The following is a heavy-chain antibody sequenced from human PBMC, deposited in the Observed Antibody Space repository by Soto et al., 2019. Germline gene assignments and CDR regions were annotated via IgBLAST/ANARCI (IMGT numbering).Heavy chain of an antibody. CDR2: IYYSGST. CDR3: ASLPFPYYYYGMDV. D-gene: IGHD3-3*02. J-gene: IGHJ6*02. CDR1: GGSISTSAYY. V-gene: IGHV4-31*03. Sequence: QVQLHESGPGLVKPSETLSLTCTVSGGSISTSAYYWSWIRQHPGKGLEWIGYIYYSGSTYYNPSLKSRVTXXVXTXXNQFSLKLTSVTAADTAVYFCASLPFPYYYYGMDVWGQGTTVTVSS.